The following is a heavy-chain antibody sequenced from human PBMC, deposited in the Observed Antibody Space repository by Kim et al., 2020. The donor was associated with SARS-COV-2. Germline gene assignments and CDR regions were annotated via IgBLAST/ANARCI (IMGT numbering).Heavy chain of an antibody. J-gene: IGHJ5*02. Sequence: YYNPSLKSRVTISVDTSKNQFSLKLSSVTAADTAVYYCASDYGDYNWFDPWGQGTLVTVSS. V-gene: IGHV4-39*01. CDR3: ASDYGDYNWFDP. D-gene: IGHD4-17*01.